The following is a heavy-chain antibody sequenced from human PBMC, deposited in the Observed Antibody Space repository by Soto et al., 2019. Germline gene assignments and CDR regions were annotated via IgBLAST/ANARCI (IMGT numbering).Heavy chain of an antibody. J-gene: IGHJ5*02. D-gene: IGHD3-10*01. Sequence: ASETLSLTCTVSGGSIISGGYYWSWIRQHPGKGLEWIGYIYYSGSTYYNPSLKSRVTISVDTSKNQFSLKLSSVTAADTAVYYCAGFRGVNWFDPWGQGTLVTVSS. CDR1: GGSIISGGYY. CDR3: AGFRGVNWFDP. CDR2: IYYSGST. V-gene: IGHV4-31*03.